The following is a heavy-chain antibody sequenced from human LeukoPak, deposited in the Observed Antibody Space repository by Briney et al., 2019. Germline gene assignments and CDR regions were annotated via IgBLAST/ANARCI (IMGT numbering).Heavy chain of an antibody. D-gene: IGHD1-26*01. J-gene: IGHJ4*02. V-gene: IGHV3-33*06. Sequence: PGRSLRLSCAASGFTFSIYGVHWVRQAPGKGLEWVAVIWYDGSYTYYAESVKGRFTISRDNSRNTLYLQMSGLRAEDTAVYYCAKPTSGDGSFLIDYWGQGTLVTVSS. CDR1: GFTFSIYG. CDR3: AKPTSGDGSFLIDY. CDR2: IWYDGSYT.